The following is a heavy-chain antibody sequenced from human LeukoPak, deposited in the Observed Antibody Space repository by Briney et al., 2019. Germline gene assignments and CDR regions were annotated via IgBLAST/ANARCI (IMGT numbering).Heavy chain of an antibody. Sequence: SETLSLTCTVSGGSISSGGYYWSWIRQHPGKGLEWIGYIYYSGSTYYNPSLKSRVTVSVDTSKNQFSLKLSSVTAADTAVYYCARQEWLLYYYGMDVWGQGTTVTVSS. J-gene: IGHJ6*02. CDR3: ARQEWLLYYYGMDV. D-gene: IGHD3-3*01. V-gene: IGHV4-39*01. CDR2: IYYSGST. CDR1: GGSISSGGYY.